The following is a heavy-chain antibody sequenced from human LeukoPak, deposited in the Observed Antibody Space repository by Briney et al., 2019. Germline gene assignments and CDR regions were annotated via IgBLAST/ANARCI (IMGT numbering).Heavy chain of an antibody. V-gene: IGHV4-59*01. CDR1: GGSISSYY. J-gene: IGHJ5*02. CDR2: IYYSGST. Sequence: SETLSLTCTVSGGSISSYYWSWIRQPPGKGLEWIGYIYYSGSTNYNPSLKSRVTISVDTSKNQFSLKLSSVTAADTAVYYCAGALGRWFDPWGQGTLVTVSS. CDR3: AGALGRWFDP. D-gene: IGHD7-27*01.